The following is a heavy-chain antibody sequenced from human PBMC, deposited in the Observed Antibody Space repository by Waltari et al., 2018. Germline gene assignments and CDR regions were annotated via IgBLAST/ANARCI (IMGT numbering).Heavy chain of an antibody. CDR1: GSTFTCYG. J-gene: IGHJ4*02. D-gene: IGHD3-10*01. CDR2: ISGYNGNT. Sequence: QVQLVQSGAEVKKPGASVKVSCKASGSTFTCYGISWVRQAPGQGLEWMGWISGYNGNTNYAQKRQGRVTMTTETSTSTAYMELRSLRSDDTAVYYCARGGYYYGSDPLDYWGQGTLVTVSS. CDR3: ARGGYYYGSDPLDY. V-gene: IGHV1-18*01.